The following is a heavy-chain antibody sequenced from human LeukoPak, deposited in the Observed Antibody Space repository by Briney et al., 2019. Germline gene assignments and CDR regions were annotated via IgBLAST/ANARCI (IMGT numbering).Heavy chain of an antibody. Sequence: SQTLSLTCTVSGDSISGDYWSWIRQSPGKGLEWIGYFHHTAGTRYNPSLQSRVTISIDTSRNHFSLKLNSLSAADTAVYFCARLLDYDSSGDPDTFDIWGQGTMVTVSS. CDR3: ARLLDYDSSGDPDTFDI. CDR1: GDSISGDY. D-gene: IGHD3-22*01. J-gene: IGHJ3*02. V-gene: IGHV4-59*08. CDR2: FHHTAGT.